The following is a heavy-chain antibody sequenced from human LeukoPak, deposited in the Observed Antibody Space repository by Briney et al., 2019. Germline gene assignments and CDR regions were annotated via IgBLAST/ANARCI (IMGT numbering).Heavy chain of an antibody. CDR1: GGSFSSVTLY. CDR2: GDARGST. V-gene: IGHV4-61*02. J-gene: IGHJ4*02. D-gene: IGHD5-24*01. Sequence: SETLSLTCSVSGGSFSSVTLYWSWIRQPAGKGLEWIGRGDARGSTDSNPSLRSRVTVSVDTSKNQVSLRLSSVTAADTAVYYCARESTGTGRYNWYDLWGQGTLVTVSS. CDR3: ARESTGTGRYNWYDL.